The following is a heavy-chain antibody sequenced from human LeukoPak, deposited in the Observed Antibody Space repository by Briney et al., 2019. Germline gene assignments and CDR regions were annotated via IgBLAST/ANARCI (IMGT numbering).Heavy chain of an antibody. CDR2: IYYSGST. D-gene: IGHD4-17*01. CDR3: ARHIRSHFDY. J-gene: IGHJ4*02. CDR1: GGSISSSSYY. Sequence: SETLSLTCTVSGGSISSSSYYWGWIRQPPGKGLEWIGSIYYSGSTYYNPSLKSRVTISVDTSKNQFSLKLSSVTAADMAVYYCARHIRSHFDYWGQGTLVTVSS. V-gene: IGHV4-39*01.